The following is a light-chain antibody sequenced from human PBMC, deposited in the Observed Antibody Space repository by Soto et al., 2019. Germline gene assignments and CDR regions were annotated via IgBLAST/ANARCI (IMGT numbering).Light chain of an antibody. CDR1: SSDVGGYNY. J-gene: IGLJ2*01. CDR2: EVS. V-gene: IGLV2-14*01. Sequence: QSALTQPASVSGSPGQSITISCTGTSSDVGGYNYVSWYQQHPGKAPKLMIYEVSNRPPGVSNRFSGSKSGNTASLTISGLQAEDEADYYCSSYAGNYTLDFGGGTKVTVL. CDR3: SSYAGNYTLD.